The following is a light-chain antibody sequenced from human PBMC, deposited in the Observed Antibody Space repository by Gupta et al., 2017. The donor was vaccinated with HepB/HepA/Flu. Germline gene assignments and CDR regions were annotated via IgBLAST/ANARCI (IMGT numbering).Light chain of an antibody. CDR2: DVS. Sequence: QTALTQPAPVSWSPGQSITIPCTGSSIDVGGYNYVSWYQQQPGKAPKLMIYDVSNRPSGVSNRFSGSKSGNTASLTISGLQAEDEADYYCSSYTSSSTLVFGGGTKLTVL. J-gene: IGLJ3*02. CDR3: SSYTSSSTLV. V-gene: IGLV2-14*01. CDR1: SIDVGGYNY.